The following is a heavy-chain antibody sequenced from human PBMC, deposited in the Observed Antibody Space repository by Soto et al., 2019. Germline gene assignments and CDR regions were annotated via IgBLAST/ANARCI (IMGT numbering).Heavy chain of an antibody. CDR2: IYYSGTT. V-gene: IGHV4-59*01. CDR1: GGSTRNYF. CDR3: ARYVNPYDTAVWVDP. D-gene: IGHD3-9*01. Sequence: QVQLQESGPGLVKPSETLSLTCTVSGGSTRNYFWRWIRQPPGKGLEWIGWIYYSGTTNYNSSLKSRVTISLERSPNQFARRLRSVTAADTAMYYCARYVNPYDTAVWVDPWGQGTLVTVSS. J-gene: IGHJ5*02.